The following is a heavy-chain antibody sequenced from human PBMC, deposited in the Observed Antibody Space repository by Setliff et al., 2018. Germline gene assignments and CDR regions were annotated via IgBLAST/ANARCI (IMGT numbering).Heavy chain of an antibody. V-gene: IGHV3-21*04. D-gene: IGHD3-10*01. J-gene: IGHJ6*03. CDR3: ARLLWLTTRYYMDV. Sequence: GGSLRLSCAASGFTFSASTMNWVRQAPGKGLEWVSSISGSSSNFIYYADSVKGRFTFSRDNAKNSLYLQMSGLGAEDTAVYYCARLLWLTTRYYMDVWGKGTTVTVSS. CDR2: ISGSSSNFI. CDR1: GFTFSAST.